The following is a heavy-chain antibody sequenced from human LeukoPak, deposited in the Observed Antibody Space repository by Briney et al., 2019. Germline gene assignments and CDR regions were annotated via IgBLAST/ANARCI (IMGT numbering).Heavy chain of an antibody. J-gene: IGHJ4*02. CDR1: GGSISSYY. CDR3: ASLYISATGAYYFDY. CDR2: IYTSGST. Sequence: SETLSLTCTVSGGSISSYYWSWIRQPAGKGLEWIGRIYTSGSTNYNPSLKSRVTMSVDTSKNQFSLKLSSVTAADTAVYYCASLYISATGAYYFDYCGQGTLVTVSS. V-gene: IGHV4-4*07. D-gene: IGHD6-13*01.